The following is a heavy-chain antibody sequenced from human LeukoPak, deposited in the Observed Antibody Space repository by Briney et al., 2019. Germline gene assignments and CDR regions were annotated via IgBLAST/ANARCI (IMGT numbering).Heavy chain of an antibody. Sequence: GGSLRLSCAASGFSFSTYAMSWVRQTPGKGLEWVSGISSNGGSTYYAESVKGRFTISRDDSKNTLYLQMNPLRAEDTAIYYCVKTTCSGDICHGGFFDSWGQGTLVTVSS. CDR2: ISSNGGST. CDR1: GFSFSTYA. CDR3: VKTTCSGDICHGGFFDS. D-gene: IGHD2-15*01. J-gene: IGHJ4*02. V-gene: IGHV3-23*01.